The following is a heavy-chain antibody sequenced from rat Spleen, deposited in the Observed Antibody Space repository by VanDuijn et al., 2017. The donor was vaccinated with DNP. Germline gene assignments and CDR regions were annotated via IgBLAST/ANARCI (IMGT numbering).Heavy chain of an antibody. CDR2: ISYDGGST. CDR1: GFTFSDYY. CDR3: AKDAFDY. J-gene: IGHJ2*01. Sequence: EVQLVESGGGLVQPGRSLKLSCAASGFTFSDYYMAWVRQAPTKGLEWVAYISYDGGSTYYGDSVKGRFTISRDNGKRTLYLQMERLRSEDTATYYCAKDAFDYWGQGVMVTVSS. V-gene: IGHV5-20*01.